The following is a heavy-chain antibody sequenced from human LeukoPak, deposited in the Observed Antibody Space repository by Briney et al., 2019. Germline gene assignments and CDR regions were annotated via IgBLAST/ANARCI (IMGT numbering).Heavy chain of an antibody. J-gene: IGHJ3*02. D-gene: IGHD3-22*01. V-gene: IGHV1-8*01. Sequence: ASVKVSCKASGYTFTSYDINWVRQATGQGLEWMGWMNPNSGNTGYAQKFQGRVTMTRNTPISTAYMELSSLRSEDTAVYYCARGRIVMYYDSSGYRLAFDIWGQGTMVTVSS. CDR2: MNPNSGNT. CDR1: GYTFTSYD. CDR3: ARGRIVMYYDSSGYRLAFDI.